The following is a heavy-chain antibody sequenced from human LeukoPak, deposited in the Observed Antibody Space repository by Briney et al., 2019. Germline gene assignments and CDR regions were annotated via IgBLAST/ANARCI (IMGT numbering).Heavy chain of an antibody. V-gene: IGHV4-59*12. CDR3: ARGGRKPYYYDSSGQSSYFDY. Sequence: PSETLSHTCTVSGGSISSYYWSWIRKPPGKGLEWIGYIYYSGSTNYNPSLKGRVTISVYTSKIQFSLKLSSVTAADTAVYYCARGGRKPYYYDSSGQSSYFDYWGQGTLVTVSS. D-gene: IGHD3-22*01. CDR1: GGSISSYY. CDR2: IYYSGST. J-gene: IGHJ4*02.